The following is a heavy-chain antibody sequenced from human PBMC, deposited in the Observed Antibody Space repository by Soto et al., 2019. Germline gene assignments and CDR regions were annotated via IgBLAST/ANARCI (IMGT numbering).Heavy chain of an antibody. CDR3: ARDRGSGWLVISHYFDY. D-gene: IGHD6-19*01. CDR2: ISYDGSNK. CDR1: GFTVSSYA. Sequence: QVQLVESGGGVVQPGRSLRLSCAASGFTVSSYAMHWVRQAPGKGLEWVAVISYDGSNKYYADSVKGRITISRDNSKNTVYLQMNSLRAADAAVYDCARDRGSGWLVISHYFDYWGQGTVVTVSS. J-gene: IGHJ4*02. V-gene: IGHV3-30-3*01.